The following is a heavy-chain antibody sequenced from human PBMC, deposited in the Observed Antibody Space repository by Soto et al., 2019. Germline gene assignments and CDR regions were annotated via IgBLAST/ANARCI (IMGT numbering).Heavy chain of an antibody. J-gene: IGHJ6*02. CDR2: IIPVFGTA. CDR1: RVSFSKFI. CDR3: AKVRYSSPMGYYYGMDV. D-gene: IGHD2-2*01. V-gene: IGHV1-69*01. Sequence: QAQLEQSGGEVKKPGSSVKVSCKASRVSFSKFIVTWVRQAPGVGLEWVGGIIPVFGTANYAQKFQGRVTITADESTSTSYREVNNLRSEDTAVYYCAKVRYSSPMGYYYGMDVWGQGTTATVSS.